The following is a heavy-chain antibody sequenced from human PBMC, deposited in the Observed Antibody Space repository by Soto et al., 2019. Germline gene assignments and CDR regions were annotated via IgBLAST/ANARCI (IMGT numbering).Heavy chain of an antibody. CDR2: IIPIFGTA. CDR3: ARDQRVGIAAAGPNDY. V-gene: IGHV1-69*13. Sequence: SVKVSCKASGGTFSSYAISWVRQAPGQGLEWMGGIIPIFGTANYAQKFQGRVTITADESTSTAYMELSSLRSEDTAVYYCARDQRVGIAAAGPNDYWGKGTLVTVSS. CDR1: GGTFSSYA. J-gene: IGHJ4*02. D-gene: IGHD6-13*01.